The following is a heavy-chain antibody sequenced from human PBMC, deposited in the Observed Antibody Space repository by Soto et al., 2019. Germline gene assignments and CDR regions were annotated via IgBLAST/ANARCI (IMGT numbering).Heavy chain of an antibody. CDR1: GFTFSSYW. Sequence: GSLRLSCAASGFTFSSYWMHWVRQAPGKGLVWVSRINSDGSSTSYADSVKGRFTISRDNAKNTLYLQMNSLRAEDTAVYYCAREQEGYWYYYGMDVWGQGTTVTVSS. V-gene: IGHV3-74*01. CDR3: AREQEGYWYYYGMDV. CDR2: INSDGSST. D-gene: IGHD2-21*01. J-gene: IGHJ6*02.